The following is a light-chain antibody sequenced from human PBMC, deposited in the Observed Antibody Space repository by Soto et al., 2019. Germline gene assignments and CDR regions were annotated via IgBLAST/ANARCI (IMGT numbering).Light chain of an antibody. Sequence: QSALTQPPSASRSPGQSVTISCTGTRSYVGGYNYVSWYQQFPGQAPKLMIYEVTKRPSGVPDRFSGSKSGNTASLTVSGLQAEDEADFYCSSYAGRNGVVFGGGTKVTVL. CDR2: EVT. CDR1: RSYVGGYNY. J-gene: IGLJ2*01. V-gene: IGLV2-8*01. CDR3: SSYAGRNGVV.